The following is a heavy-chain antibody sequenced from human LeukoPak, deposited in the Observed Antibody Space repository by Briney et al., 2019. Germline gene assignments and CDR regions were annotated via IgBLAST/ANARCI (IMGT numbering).Heavy chain of an antibody. D-gene: IGHD2-15*01. CDR1: GYTFTSYD. CDR3: ARGLPGYCSGGSCFLDY. Sequence: RASVKVFCKASGYTFTSYDINRVGQATGQGLEWMGWMNPNSGNTGYAQKFQGRVTITRNTSISTAYTELSSLRSEDTAVYYCARGLPGYCSGGSCFLDYWGQGTLVTVSS. J-gene: IGHJ4*02. V-gene: IGHV1-8*01. CDR2: MNPNSGNT.